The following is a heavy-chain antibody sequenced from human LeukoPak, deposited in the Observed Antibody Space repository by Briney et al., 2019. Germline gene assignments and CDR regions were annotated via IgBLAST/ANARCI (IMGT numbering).Heavy chain of an antibody. Sequence: ASVTVSCTASGYTFTSYGISWVRQAPGQGLEWMGWTSAYNGNTNYTQKLQGRVTMTTDTSTSTAYMELRSLRSDDTAVYYCARADFWSAPGGYWGQGTLVTVSS. CDR2: TSAYNGNT. V-gene: IGHV1-18*01. J-gene: IGHJ4*02. CDR1: GYTFTSYG. CDR3: ARADFWSAPGGY. D-gene: IGHD3-3*01.